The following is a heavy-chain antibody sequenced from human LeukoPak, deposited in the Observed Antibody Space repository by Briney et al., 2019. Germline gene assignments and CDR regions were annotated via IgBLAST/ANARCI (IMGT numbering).Heavy chain of an antibody. CDR2: ISGSGGST. J-gene: IGHJ4*02. Sequence: GGSLRLPCAASGFTFSSYAMSWVRQAPGKGLEWVSAISGSGGSTYYADSVKGRFTISRDNSKNTLYLQMNSLRAEDTAVYYCAKVAPGIAAAGDPFDYWGQGTLVTVSS. V-gene: IGHV3-23*01. CDR1: GFTFSSYA. CDR3: AKVAPGIAAAGDPFDY. D-gene: IGHD6-13*01.